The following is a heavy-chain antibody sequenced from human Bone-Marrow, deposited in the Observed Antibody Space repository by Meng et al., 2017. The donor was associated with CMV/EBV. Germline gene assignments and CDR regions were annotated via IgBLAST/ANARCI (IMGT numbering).Heavy chain of an antibody. Sequence: SETLSLTCTVSGGSISSSSYYGGWIRQPPGKGLEWIGSIYYSGSTYYNPSLKSRVTISVDTSKNQFSLKLSSVTAADTAVYYCARQFGDFWSGYFDYWGQGTLVTVSS. CDR1: GGSISSSSYY. J-gene: IGHJ4*02. V-gene: IGHV4-39*07. CDR3: ARQFGDFWSGYFDY. D-gene: IGHD3-3*01. CDR2: IYYSGST.